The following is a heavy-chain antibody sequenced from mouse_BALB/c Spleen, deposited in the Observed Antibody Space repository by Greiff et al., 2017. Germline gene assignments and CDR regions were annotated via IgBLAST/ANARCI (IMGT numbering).Heavy chain of an antibody. D-gene: IGHD2-10*02. CDR3: TRVEYGKGDAMDY. CDR1: GFTFSSYT. V-gene: IGHV5-6-4*01. J-gene: IGHJ4*01. CDR2: ISSGGSYT. Sequence: DVKLVESGGGLVTPGGSLKLSCAASGFTFSSYTMSWVRQTPAKRLEWVATISSGGSYTYYPDSVKGRFTISRDNAKNTLYLQMSSLKSEDTAMYYCTRVEYGKGDAMDYWGQGTSVTVSA.